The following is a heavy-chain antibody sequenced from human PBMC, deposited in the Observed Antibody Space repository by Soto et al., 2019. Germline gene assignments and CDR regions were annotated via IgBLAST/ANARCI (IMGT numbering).Heavy chain of an antibody. Sequence: ASVKVSCKASGYTFTSYGISWVRQAPGQGLEWMGWISAYNGNTNYAQKLQGRVTMTTDTSTSTAYMELRSLRSDDTAVYYCAREDPRGVRGVIIRSWFDPWGQGTLVTVSS. CDR3: AREDPRGVRGVIIRSWFDP. J-gene: IGHJ5*02. CDR1: GYTFTSYG. D-gene: IGHD3-10*01. V-gene: IGHV1-18*01. CDR2: ISAYNGNT.